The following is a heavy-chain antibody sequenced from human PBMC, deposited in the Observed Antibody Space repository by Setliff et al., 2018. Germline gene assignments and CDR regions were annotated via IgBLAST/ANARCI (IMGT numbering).Heavy chain of an antibody. D-gene: IGHD3-10*01. CDR2: VDFSGKT. CDR3: ARRYFDSGSYFYFDY. J-gene: IGHJ4*02. CDR1: GASTNSGDYY. Sequence: SETLSLTCTVSGASTNSGDYYWSWIRHRPGKALEDIGYVDFSGKTDYNPSLKSRLTMSFDTSKNQFSLRLKSVSAADAAVYFCARRYFDSGSYFYFDYWGQGTLVTVSS. V-gene: IGHV4-30-4*08.